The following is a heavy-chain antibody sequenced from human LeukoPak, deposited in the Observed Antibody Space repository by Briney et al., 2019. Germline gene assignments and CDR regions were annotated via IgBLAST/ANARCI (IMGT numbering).Heavy chain of an antibody. V-gene: IGHV3-33*06. J-gene: IGHJ5*01. CDR2: IWYTGVFR. Sequence: PGGSLRLSCEASGFDFSNSAIHWVRQAPGEGLEWVAVIWYTGVFRSYAQSMEGRFTISRDNSRNTAFLQMSSLRDEDTAVYYCAKGSGSYYGKFDFWGQGTLVAIS. CDR1: GFDFSNSA. D-gene: IGHD1-26*01. CDR3: AKGSGSYYGKFDF.